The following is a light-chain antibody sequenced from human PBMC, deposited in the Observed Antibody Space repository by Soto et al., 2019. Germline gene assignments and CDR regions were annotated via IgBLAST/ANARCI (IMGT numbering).Light chain of an antibody. Sequence: QLVLTQSPSASASLGASVKLTCTLSSGHSSYAITWLQQQPEKGPRYLMKLNSDGSHSKGDEIPDRFSGSSSGAERCLTISSLQSEDEADYYCQTWATGIVVFGGGTKVTVL. CDR3: QTWATGIVV. V-gene: IGLV4-69*01. J-gene: IGLJ2*01. CDR1: SGHSSYA. CDR2: LNSDGSH.